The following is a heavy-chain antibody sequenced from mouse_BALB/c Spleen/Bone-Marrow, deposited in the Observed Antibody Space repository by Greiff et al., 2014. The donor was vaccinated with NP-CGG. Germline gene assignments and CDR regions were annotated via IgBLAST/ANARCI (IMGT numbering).Heavy chain of an antibody. V-gene: IGHV1-7*01. Sequence: QVQLQQSGAELAKSGASVKMSCKASGYTFTSYWIHWVKQRPGQGLEWIGYINPSTGYTEYNQKFKDKATLTADKSSSTAYMQLSSLTSEDSAVYYCAPYSHEGVAYWGQGTLVTVSA. CDR1: GYTFTSYW. CDR2: INPSTGYT. J-gene: IGHJ3*01. D-gene: IGHD2-12*01. CDR3: APYSHEGVAY.